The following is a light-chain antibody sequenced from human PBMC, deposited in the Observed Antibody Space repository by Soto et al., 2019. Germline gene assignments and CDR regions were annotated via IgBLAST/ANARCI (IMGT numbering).Light chain of an antibody. J-gene: IGKJ1*01. CDR2: DAS. CDR1: QSVSSY. Sequence: EVVMTQSPATLSLSPGERATLSCRASQSVSSYLAWYQQRPGQAPGLLIYDASNRATGVPARFSGSGSGTDFTLTISSLEPEDFAVYYCQQRSSWPPTFGQGTKVDIK. CDR3: QQRSSWPPT. V-gene: IGKV3-11*01.